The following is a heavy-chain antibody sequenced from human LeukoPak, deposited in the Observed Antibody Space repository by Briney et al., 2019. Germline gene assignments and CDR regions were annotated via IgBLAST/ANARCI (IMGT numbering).Heavy chain of an antibody. CDR2: VNHSGTT. CDR3: ARDTGSGYYYGAAFDI. Sequence: SETLSLTCAIYGGSFSDYHWSWIRQPPGKGLEWISEVNHSGTTNYNPSLKSRVTISGDTSKNQFSLKLSSVTAADTAVYYCARDTGSGYYYGAAFDIWGQGTMVTVSS. CDR1: GGSFSDYH. D-gene: IGHD3-22*01. J-gene: IGHJ3*02. V-gene: IGHV4-34*01.